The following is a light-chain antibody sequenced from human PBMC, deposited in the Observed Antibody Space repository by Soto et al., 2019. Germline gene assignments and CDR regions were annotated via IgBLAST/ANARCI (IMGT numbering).Light chain of an antibody. Sequence: QSAPSQPASVSGSLGQSITISRTATRRDVGGYNDVSWYQQYPGKSPKLLIYEVTHRPSGVSNRFSGSKSGNTASLTISGLNAEDEAEYYCSAYTISYTLPVGFRSGTTVTV. J-gene: IGLJ1*01. CDR2: EVT. V-gene: IGLV2-14*01. CDR1: RRDVGGYND. CDR3: SAYTISYTLPVG.